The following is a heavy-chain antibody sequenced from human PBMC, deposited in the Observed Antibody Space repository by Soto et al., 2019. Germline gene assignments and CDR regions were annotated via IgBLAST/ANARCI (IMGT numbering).Heavy chain of an antibody. CDR1: GGSISSSNW. CDR2: IYHSGST. J-gene: IGHJ4*02. D-gene: IGHD3-10*01. V-gene: IGHV4-4*02. Sequence: SETLSLTCAVSGGSISSSNWWSWVRQPPGKGLEWIGEIYHSGSTNYNPSLKSRVTISVDKSKNQFSLKLSSVTAADTAVYYCARDRPLNYYGSGSYYNSNSYYFDYWGQGTLVTVSS. CDR3: ARDRPLNYYGSGSYYNSNSYYFDY.